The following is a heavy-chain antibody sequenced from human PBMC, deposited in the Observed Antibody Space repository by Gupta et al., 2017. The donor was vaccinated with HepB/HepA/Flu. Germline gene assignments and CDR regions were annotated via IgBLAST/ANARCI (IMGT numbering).Heavy chain of an antibody. J-gene: IGHJ5*02. V-gene: IGHV1-69*01. D-gene: IGHD2-15*01. Sequence: QVQLVQSGAEVKKPGSSVKVSCKASGGTFSSYAISWVRQAPGQGLEWMGGIIPIFGTANYAQKFQGRVTITADESTSTSYMELSSLRSEDTAVYYCAREIVVVVAATPRGSFDPWGQGTLVTVSS. CDR1: GGTFSSYA. CDR2: IIPIFGTA. CDR3: AREIVVVVAATPRGSFDP.